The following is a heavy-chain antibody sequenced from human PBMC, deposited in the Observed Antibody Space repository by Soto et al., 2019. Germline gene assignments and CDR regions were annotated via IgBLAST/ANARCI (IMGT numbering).Heavy chain of an antibody. Sequence: GGSLRLSCAASGFTFSTYNMNWVRQAPGKGLEWVSYISRSSGTISYADSVKGRFTISRDNAKNSLYLKMSSLRAEDTAVYYCARVFFYGGYDIFSAFDIWGQGTMVTVSS. CDR1: GFTFSTYN. D-gene: IGHD4-17*01. V-gene: IGHV3-48*01. CDR3: ARVFFYGGYDIFSAFDI. J-gene: IGHJ3*02. CDR2: ISRSSGTI.